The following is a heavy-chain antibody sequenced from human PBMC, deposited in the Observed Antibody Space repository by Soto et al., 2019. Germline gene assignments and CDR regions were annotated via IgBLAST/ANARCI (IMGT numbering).Heavy chain of an antibody. Sequence: QITLKESGPTLVKPTETLTLTCTFSGFSLSARGEGVGWIRQPPGKALEWLAIIYWDDDKRYSPSLRTTFTITKDTSKNQVVLTMTNMDPVDTATYFCAHRPFNSAWHDAYDIWGPGKMVTVSS. J-gene: IGHJ3*02. CDR2: IYWDDDK. CDR1: GFSLSARGEG. V-gene: IGHV2-5*02. D-gene: IGHD5-18*01. CDR3: AHRPFNSAWHDAYDI.